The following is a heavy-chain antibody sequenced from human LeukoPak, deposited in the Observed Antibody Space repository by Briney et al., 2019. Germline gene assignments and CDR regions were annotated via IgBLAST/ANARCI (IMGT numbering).Heavy chain of an antibody. CDR1: GFTYSSSW. CDR3: ARDYYTSGSH. D-gene: IGHD3-10*01. CDR2: INQAGSDK. Sequence: PGGSLRLSCAASGFTYSSSWMACVRQTPGKGLEWVANINQAGSDKNYVDSVKGRFTISRDNGKNSLYLQMNSLRAEDTALYYCARDYYTSGSHWGQGTLVIVSS. J-gene: IGHJ4*02. V-gene: IGHV3-7*01.